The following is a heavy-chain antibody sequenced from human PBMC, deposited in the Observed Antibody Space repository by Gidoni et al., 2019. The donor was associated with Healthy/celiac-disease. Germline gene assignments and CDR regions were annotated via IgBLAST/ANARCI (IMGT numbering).Heavy chain of an antibody. V-gene: IGHV4-39*01. CDR2: IYYSGST. D-gene: IGHD2-2*02. CDR3: ARPSPAPYCSSTSCYTAV. CDR1: GGSISSSCYY. J-gene: IGHJ6*04. Sequence: QLQLQESGPGLVKPSETLSLTGTVSGGSISSSCYYWGWIRQPPGKGLEWIGSIYYSGSTYYNPSLKSRVTISVDTSKNQFSLKLSSVTAADTAVYYCARPSPAPYCSSTSCYTAVWGKGTTVTVSS.